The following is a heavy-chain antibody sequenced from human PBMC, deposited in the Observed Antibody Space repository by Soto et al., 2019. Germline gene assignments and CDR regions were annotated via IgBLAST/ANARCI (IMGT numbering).Heavy chain of an antibody. CDR2: IRPNGGRA. CDR3: AREPNESYYFDY. Sequence: ASVKVSCKASGYTFSNYYLHWVRQAPGQGLEWLGIIRPNGGRADYPSRFRGRVTMTRDTSTSTVYMELTSLRSEDTAVYFCAREPNESYYFDYWGQGTLVTGSS. V-gene: IGHV1-46*01. D-gene: IGHD3-10*01. J-gene: IGHJ4*02. CDR1: GYTFSNYY.